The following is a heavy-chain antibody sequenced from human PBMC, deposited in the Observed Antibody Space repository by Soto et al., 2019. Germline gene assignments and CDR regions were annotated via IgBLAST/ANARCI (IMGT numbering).Heavy chain of an antibody. V-gene: IGHV4-31*03. CDR3: ARDGPYCSGGSCYLYYYYGMDV. CDR2: IYYSGST. D-gene: IGHD2-15*01. Sequence: ASETLSLTCTVSGGSISSGGYHWSWIRQHPGKGLEWIGYIYYSGSTYYNPSLKSRVTISVDTSKNQFSLKLSSVTAADTAVYYCARDGPYCSGGSCYLYYYYGMDVWGQGTTVTVSS. CDR1: GGSISSGGYH. J-gene: IGHJ6*02.